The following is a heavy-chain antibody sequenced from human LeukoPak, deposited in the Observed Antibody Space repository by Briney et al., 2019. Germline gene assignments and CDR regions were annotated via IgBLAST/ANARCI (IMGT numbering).Heavy chain of an antibody. Sequence: GGSLRLSCAASGFTFITYWMTWVRQAPGKGLEWVANIKQDGSEKYYVDSVKGRFTISRDNAKNSLYLQMNSLRAEDTAVYYCARGQYFDWLPHYYMDVWGKGTTVTVSS. CDR2: IKQDGSEK. CDR3: ARGQYFDWLPHYYMDV. D-gene: IGHD3-9*01. J-gene: IGHJ6*03. CDR1: GFTFITYW. V-gene: IGHV3-7*01.